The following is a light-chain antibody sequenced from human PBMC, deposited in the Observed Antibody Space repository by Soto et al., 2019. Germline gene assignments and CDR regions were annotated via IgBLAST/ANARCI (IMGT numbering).Light chain of an antibody. CDR3: LLYCGGAHTWM. J-gene: IGLJ3*02. Sequence: QTVVTQESSLTVSPGGTVTLTCASSTGAVTSGHYANWFQKKPGQAPRALIYSTTNTHSWTPARFSGYLRGGKAVLTLSGVQAEYAADYDCLLYCGGAHTWMFGGGTRLTVL. CDR2: STT. CDR1: TGAVTSGHY. V-gene: IGLV7-43*01.